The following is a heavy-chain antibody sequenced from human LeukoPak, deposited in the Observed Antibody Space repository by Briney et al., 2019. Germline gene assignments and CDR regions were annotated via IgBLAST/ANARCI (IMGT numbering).Heavy chain of an antibody. CDR1: GFTVSANY. V-gene: IGHV3-53*01. CDR2: IHSTGHT. Sequence: GGSLRLSCAASGFTVSANYMNWVRQAPGKGLEWVSIIHSTGHTFYADSVKGRFTVSRDISSNTLYLQVNSLRAEDTALYYCVRGRRHFDPWGQGTLVTVAS. J-gene: IGHJ5*02. D-gene: IGHD2-15*01. CDR3: VRGRRHFDP.